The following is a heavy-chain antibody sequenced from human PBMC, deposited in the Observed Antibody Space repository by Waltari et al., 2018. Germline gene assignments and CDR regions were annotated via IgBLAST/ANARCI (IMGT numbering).Heavy chain of an antibody. Sequence: QVQLVQSGAEVKKPGASVKVSCKASGYIFTGYYMRWGRQAPGQGVKCMGWSNPTSGGTNYAQKFQGSVTMTRDTSISTAYMELSRLRADETAVYYCARNVGSSWSGSFAYWGQGTLVPVSS. CDR1: GYIFTGYY. D-gene: IGHD6-13*01. CDR3: ARNVGSSWSGSFAY. J-gene: IGHJ4*02. V-gene: IGHV1-2*02. CDR2: SNPTSGGT.